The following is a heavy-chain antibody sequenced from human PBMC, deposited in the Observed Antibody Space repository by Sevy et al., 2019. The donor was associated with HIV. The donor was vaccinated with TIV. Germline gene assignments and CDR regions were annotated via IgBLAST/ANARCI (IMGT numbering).Heavy chain of an antibody. CDR1: GYTFIDEY. CDR2: VYPNSGGT. V-gene: IGHV1-2*06. Sequence: ASVKVSCKASGYTFIDEYLHWVRQAPGQGLEWMGRVYPNSGGTNYSQRFQGRVTMTRDTSIRTAYMELSRLRSDDTAVYYCARGAGGGTTNSGMDVWGQGTTVTVSS. CDR3: ARGAGGGTTNSGMDV. J-gene: IGHJ6*02. D-gene: IGHD1-7*01.